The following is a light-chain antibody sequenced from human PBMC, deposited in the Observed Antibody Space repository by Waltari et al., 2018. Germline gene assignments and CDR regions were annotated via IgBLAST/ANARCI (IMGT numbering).Light chain of an antibody. CDR3: QQYNNWRT. J-gene: IGKJ2*01. Sequence: EVLMTQSPATLSMSPGERATLSCRASQSISRNLAWYQQKPGQAPRLLIYGASTRAPGIPDRFSGSGSGTEFTLSISGVQSEDFGVYYCQQYNNWRTFGQGTRLEI. V-gene: IGKV3D-15*01. CDR2: GAS. CDR1: QSISRN.